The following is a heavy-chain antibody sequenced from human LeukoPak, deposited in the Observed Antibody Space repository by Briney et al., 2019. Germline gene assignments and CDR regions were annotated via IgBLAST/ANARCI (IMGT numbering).Heavy chain of an antibody. D-gene: IGHD2-2*01. J-gene: IGHJ6*03. V-gene: IGHV1-18*01. CDR2: ISAYNGNT. Sequence: ASVKVSCKASGYTFTSYGISWVRQAPGQGLEWMGWISAYNGNTNYAQKFQGRVTITTDESTSTAYMELSSLRSEDTAVYYCARGSVVPAAMIVKGYYYYYMDVWGKGTTVTVSS. CDR1: GYTFTSYG. CDR3: ARGSVVPAAMIVKGYYYYYMDV.